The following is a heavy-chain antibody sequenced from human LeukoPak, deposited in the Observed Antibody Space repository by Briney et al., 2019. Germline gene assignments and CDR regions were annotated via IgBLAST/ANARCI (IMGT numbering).Heavy chain of an antibody. V-gene: IGHV1-69*04. CDR1: GGTFSSYA. CDR3: ARILLTGVDY. CDR2: IIPILGIA. D-gene: IGHD3-9*01. Sequence: SAKVSCKASGGTFSSYAISWVRQAPGQGLEWMGRIIPILGIANYAQKFQGRVTITADKSTSTAYMELSSLRSEDTAVYYCARILLTGVDYWGQGTLVTVSS. J-gene: IGHJ4*02.